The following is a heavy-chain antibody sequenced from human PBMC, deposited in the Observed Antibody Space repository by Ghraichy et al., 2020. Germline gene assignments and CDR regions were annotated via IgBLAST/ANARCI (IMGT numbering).Heavy chain of an antibody. CDR3: AKDRIAVAGMIDY. J-gene: IGHJ4*02. CDR1: GFTLRNYA. V-gene: IGHV3-23*01. CDR2: ISASGGST. Sequence: GGSLRLSCAASGFTLRNYAMTWVRQAPGKGLEWVSSISASGGSTYYAESVKGRFSISRDNSKKTLYLLMNSLRAEDTAIYYCAKDRIAVAGMIDYWGQGTLVTVSS. D-gene: IGHD6-19*01.